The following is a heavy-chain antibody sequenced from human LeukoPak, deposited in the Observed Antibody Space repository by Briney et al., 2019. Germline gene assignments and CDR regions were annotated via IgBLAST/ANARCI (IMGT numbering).Heavy chain of an antibody. CDR3: GRDLPTVTSIDY. CDR1: GFTFSSFA. V-gene: IGHV3-23*01. CDR2: ISGSGGST. J-gene: IGHJ4*02. D-gene: IGHD4-17*01. Sequence: PGGSLRLSCAASGFTFSSFAINWVRQAPGKGLEWVSSISGSGGSTYCADSVKGRFTISRDNAKNSLYLQMNSLRAEDTAVYYCGRDLPTVTSIDYWGQGTLVTVSS.